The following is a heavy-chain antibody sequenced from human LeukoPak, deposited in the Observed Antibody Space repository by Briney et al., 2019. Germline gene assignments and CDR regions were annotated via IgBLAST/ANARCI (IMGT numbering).Heavy chain of an antibody. J-gene: IGHJ5*02. CDR3: ARRITMVRGENWFDP. CDR1: GGTFSSYA. V-gene: IGHV1-69*13. D-gene: IGHD3-10*01. Sequence: SVKVSCKASGGTFSSYAISWVRQAPGQGLEWMGGIIPIFGTANYAQKFQGRVTITADESTSTVYMELSSLRSEDTAVYYCARRITMVRGENWFDPWGQGTLVTVSS. CDR2: IIPIFGTA.